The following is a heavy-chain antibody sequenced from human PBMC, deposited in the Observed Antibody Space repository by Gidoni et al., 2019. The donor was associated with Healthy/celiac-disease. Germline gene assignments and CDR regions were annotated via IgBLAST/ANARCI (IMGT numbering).Heavy chain of an antibody. V-gene: IGHV4-31*03. CDR1: GGSISGGGYY. CDR3: ARLEPIVVVPAAIGWFDP. Sequence: QVQLQESCPGLVTPSQTLSLTCTVPGGSISGGGYYWCWIRQHPGKGLEWIEYIYYSGSTYYNPSLKSRVNISVDTSKNQFSLKLSSVTAADTAVYYCARLEPIVVVPAAIGWFDPWGQGTLVTVSS. D-gene: IGHD2-2*01. CDR2: IYYSGST. J-gene: IGHJ5*02.